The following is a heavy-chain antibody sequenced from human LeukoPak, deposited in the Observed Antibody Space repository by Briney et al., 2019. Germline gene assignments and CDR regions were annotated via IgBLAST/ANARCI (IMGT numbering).Heavy chain of an antibody. CDR2: IYTSGST. J-gene: IGHJ3*02. D-gene: IGHD2-2*01. Sequence: PSETLSLTCTVSGGSISSYYWSWIRQPAGKGLEWIGRIYTSGSTNYNPSLKSRVTISVDTSKNQFSLKLSSVTAADTAVYYCARTCSSTSCYFSDAFDIWGQGTMVTVSS. CDR1: GGSISSYY. CDR3: ARTCSSTSCYFSDAFDI. V-gene: IGHV4-4*07.